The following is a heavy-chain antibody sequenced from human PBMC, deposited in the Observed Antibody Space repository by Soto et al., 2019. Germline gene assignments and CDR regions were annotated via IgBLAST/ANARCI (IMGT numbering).Heavy chain of an antibody. V-gene: IGHV4-59*01. CDR1: GGSISSYY. CDR3: ARVYGGYLDY. J-gene: IGHJ4*02. CDR2: IYYSGST. D-gene: IGHD2-15*01. Sequence: SETLSLTCTVSGGSISSYYWSWIRQPPGKGLEWIGYIYYSGSTNYNPSLKSRVTISVDTSKNQFSLKLSSVTSADTAVYYCARVYGGYLDYWGQGTLVTVSS.